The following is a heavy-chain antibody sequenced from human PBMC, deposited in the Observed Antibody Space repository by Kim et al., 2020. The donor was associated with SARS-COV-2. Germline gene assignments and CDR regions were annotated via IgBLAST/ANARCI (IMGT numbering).Heavy chain of an antibody. V-gene: IGHV1-3*01. D-gene: IGHD5-12*01. Sequence: HKFQDRVTITRDTSASTAYMELSSLRSEDTAVYYCARKGYSGYDYYFDYWGQGTLVTVSS. J-gene: IGHJ4*02. CDR3: ARKGYSGYDYYFDY.